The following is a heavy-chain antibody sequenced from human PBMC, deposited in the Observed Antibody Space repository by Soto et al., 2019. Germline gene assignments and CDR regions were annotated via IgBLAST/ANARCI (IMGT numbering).Heavy chain of an antibody. CDR2: ISAYNGNT. CDR3: ARNWVDYYDSSGYYYWFDP. J-gene: IGHJ5*02. D-gene: IGHD3-22*01. V-gene: IGHV1-18*04. Sequence: ASVKVSCKASGYTFTSYGISWVRQAPGQGLEWMGWISAYNGNTNYAQKLQGRVTMTTDTSTSTAYMELRSLRSDDTAVYYCARNWVDYYDSSGYYYWFDPWGQGTLVAVSS. CDR1: GYTFTSYG.